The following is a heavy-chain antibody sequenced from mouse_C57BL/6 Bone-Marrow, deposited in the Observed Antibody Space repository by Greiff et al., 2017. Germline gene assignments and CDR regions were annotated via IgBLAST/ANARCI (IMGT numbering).Heavy chain of an antibody. V-gene: IGHV1-20*01. CDR3: ARSDYGSSPWYFDV. J-gene: IGHJ1*03. CDR2: INPYNGDT. D-gene: IGHD1-1*01. Sequence: VQLQQSGPELVKPGDSVKISCKASGYSFTGYFMNWVMQSHGKSLAWIGRINPYNGDTFYNQKFKGKATLTVDKSSSTAHMELRSLTSEDSAVYYCARSDYGSSPWYFDVWGTGTTVTVSS. CDR1: GYSFTGYF.